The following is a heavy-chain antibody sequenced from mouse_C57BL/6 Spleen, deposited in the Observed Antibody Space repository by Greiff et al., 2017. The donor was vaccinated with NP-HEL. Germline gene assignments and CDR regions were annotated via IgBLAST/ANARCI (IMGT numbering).Heavy chain of an antibody. D-gene: IGHD2-3*01. CDR3: ASPDGYYGFAY. Sequence: VQLKQPGAELVKPGASVKLSCKASGYTFTSYWMHWVKQRPGQGLEWIGMIHPNSGSTNYNEKFKSKATLTVDKSSSTAYMQLSSLTSEDSAVYYCASPDGYYGFAYWGQGTLVTVSA. J-gene: IGHJ3*01. V-gene: IGHV1-64*01. CDR1: GYTFTSYW. CDR2: IHPNSGST.